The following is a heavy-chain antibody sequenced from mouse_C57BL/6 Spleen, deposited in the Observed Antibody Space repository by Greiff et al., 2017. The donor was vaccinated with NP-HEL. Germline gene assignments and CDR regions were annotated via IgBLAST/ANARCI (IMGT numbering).Heavy chain of an antibody. CDR2: ISDGGSYT. CDR3: AKLGQDFDV. V-gene: IGHV5-4*03. D-gene: IGHD3-3*01. J-gene: IGHJ1*03. Sequence: EVKLMESGGGLVKPGGSLKLSCAASGFTFSSYAMSWVRQTPEKRLEWVATISDGGSYTYYPDNVKGRFTISRDNAKNNLYLQMSHLKSEDTAMYYCAKLGQDFDVWGTGTTVTVSS. CDR1: GFTFSSYA.